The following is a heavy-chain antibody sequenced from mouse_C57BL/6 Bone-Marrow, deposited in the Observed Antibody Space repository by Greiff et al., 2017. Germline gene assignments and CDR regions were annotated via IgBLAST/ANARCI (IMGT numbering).Heavy chain of an antibody. CDR3: SREGVLSAWFAY. V-gene: IGHV1-69*01. Sequence: QVQLQQPGAELVMPGASVKLSCKASGYTFTSYWMHWVKQRPGQGLEWIGEIDPSDSYTNYNQKFKGKSTLTVAKSSSTTFMQLSSLTSEDSAVDYYSREGVLSAWFAYWGQGTLVTVSA. CDR1: GYTFTSYW. CDR2: IDPSDSYT. J-gene: IGHJ3*01.